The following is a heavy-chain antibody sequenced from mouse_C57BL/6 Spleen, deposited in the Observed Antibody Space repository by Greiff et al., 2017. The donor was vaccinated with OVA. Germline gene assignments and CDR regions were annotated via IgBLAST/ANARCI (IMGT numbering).Heavy chain of an antibody. CDR1: GFSLTSYG. Sequence: QVQLKESGPGLVQPSQSLSITCTVSGFSLTSYGVHWVRQSPGKGLEWLGVIWRGGSTDYNAAFMSRLSITKDNSKSQVFFKMNSLQADDTAIYYCANYYGSSYDYAMDYWGQGTSVTVSS. CDR2: IWRGGST. V-gene: IGHV2-5*01. CDR3: ANYYGSSYDYAMDY. J-gene: IGHJ4*01. D-gene: IGHD1-1*01.